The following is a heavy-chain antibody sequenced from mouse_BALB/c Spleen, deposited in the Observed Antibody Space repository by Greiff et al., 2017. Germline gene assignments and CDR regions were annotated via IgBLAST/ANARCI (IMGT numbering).Heavy chain of an antibody. D-gene: IGHD2-1*01. CDR3: ARDRRAYGKTWFAY. J-gene: IGHJ3*01. CDR2: IWAGGST. V-gene: IGHV2-9*02. CDR1: GFSLTSYG. Sequence: VQLQQSGPGLVAPSQSLSITCTVSGFSLTSYGVHWVRQPPGKGLEWLGVIWAGGSTNYNSALMSRLSISKDNSKSQVFLKMNSLQTDDTAMYYCARDRRAYGKTWFAYWGQGTLVTVSA.